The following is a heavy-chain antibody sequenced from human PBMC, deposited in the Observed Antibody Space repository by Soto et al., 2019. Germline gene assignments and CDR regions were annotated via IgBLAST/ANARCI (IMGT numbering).Heavy chain of an antibody. J-gene: IGHJ6*02. CDR2: IYHSGST. CDR1: GYSISSGYY. D-gene: IGHD2-21*02. Sequence: PSETLSLTCAVSGYSISSGYYWGWIRQPPGKGLEWIGSIYHSGSTYYNPSLKGRVTISVDTSKNQFSLKLSSVTAADTAVYYCASAYCGGDCQSYYYYGMDVWGQGTTVTVSS. CDR3: ASAYCGGDCQSYYYYGMDV. V-gene: IGHV4-38-2*01.